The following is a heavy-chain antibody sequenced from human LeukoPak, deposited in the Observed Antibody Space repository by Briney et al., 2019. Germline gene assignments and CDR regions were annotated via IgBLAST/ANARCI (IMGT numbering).Heavy chain of an antibody. D-gene: IGHD3-16*02. V-gene: IGHV3-64D*06. CDR2: ISSNGGST. CDR3: VKAAMITFGGVIDRFDY. Sequence: GGSLRLSCSASGFTFSSYAMHWVRQAPGKGLEYVSAISSNGGSTYYADSVKVRFTISSDNSKNTLYLQMSSLRAEDTAVYYCVKAAMITFGGVIDRFDYWGQGTLVTVSS. CDR1: GFTFSSYA. J-gene: IGHJ4*02.